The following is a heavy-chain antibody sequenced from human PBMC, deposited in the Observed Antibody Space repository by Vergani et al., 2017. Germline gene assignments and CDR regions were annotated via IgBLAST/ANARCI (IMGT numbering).Heavy chain of an antibody. CDR2: IYYSGST. J-gene: IGHJ3*02. CDR3: ARAVYYYDNSGYLGALDI. V-gene: IGHV4-59*01. D-gene: IGHD3-22*01. Sequence: QVQLQESGPGLVKPSETLSLTCTISGGSISSYYWSWIRQPPGKGLEWIGYIYYSGSTNYNPSLKSRVTISVDTSKIQFSLKLSSVTAADTAVYYCARAVYYYDNSGYLGALDIWGQGTMVTVSS. CDR1: GGSISSYY.